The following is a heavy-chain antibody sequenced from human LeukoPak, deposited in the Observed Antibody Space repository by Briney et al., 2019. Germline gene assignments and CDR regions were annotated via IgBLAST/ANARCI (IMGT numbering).Heavy chain of an antibody. CDR3: ARRSPGSSSLFFYYMDV. V-gene: IGHV3-23*01. Sequence: VQPGGSMRLSCAASGFTFSNHAMSWVRQAPGKGLEWVSGTSSSGSSTFFADHVKGRFTISRDNAKNSLYLQINTLQAEDTAVYYCARRSPGSSSLFFYYMDVWGKGTTVTVSS. CDR1: GFTFSNHA. CDR2: TSSSGSST. D-gene: IGHD1-26*01. J-gene: IGHJ6*03.